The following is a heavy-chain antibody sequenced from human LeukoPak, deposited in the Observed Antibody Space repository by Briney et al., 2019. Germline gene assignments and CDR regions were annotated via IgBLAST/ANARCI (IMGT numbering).Heavy chain of an antibody. CDR1: GGSISSNSYY. Sequence: SETLSLTCTVSGGSISSNSYYWGWIRQPPGKGLEWIGSIYYSGSTYYNPSLKSRVTISVDTSKNQFFLKLSSVTAADTAVYYCARDKVSSSWTRGYYYYYMDVWGKGTTVTISS. D-gene: IGHD6-13*01. CDR3: ARDKVSSSWTRGYYYYYMDV. J-gene: IGHJ6*03. V-gene: IGHV4-39*07. CDR2: IYYSGST.